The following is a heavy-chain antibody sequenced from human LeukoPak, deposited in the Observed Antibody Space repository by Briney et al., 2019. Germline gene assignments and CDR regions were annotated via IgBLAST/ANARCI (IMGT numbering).Heavy chain of an antibody. D-gene: IGHD4/OR15-4a*01. CDR2: ISSSGSTI. CDR1: GFTFSGSA. CDR3: ARGTMMRCFDP. V-gene: IGHV3-48*03. Sequence: GGSLRLSCAASGFTFSGSAMHWVRQAPGKGLEWVSYISSSGSTIYYADSVKGRFTISRDNAKNSLYLQMNSLRAEDTAVYYCARGTMMRCFDPWGQGTLVTVSS. J-gene: IGHJ5*02.